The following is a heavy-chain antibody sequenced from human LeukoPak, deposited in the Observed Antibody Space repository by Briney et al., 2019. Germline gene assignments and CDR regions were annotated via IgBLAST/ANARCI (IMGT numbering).Heavy chain of an antibody. CDR3: ARLYYYDSSGYVDY. Sequence: SETLSLTCTVSGGSISSYYWSWIRQPPGKGLEWIGYIYTSGSTNYNPSLKSRVTISVDTSKNQFSLKLSSVTAADTAVYCCARLYYYDSSGYVDYWGQGTLVTVSS. CDR1: GGSISSYY. D-gene: IGHD3-22*01. CDR2: IYTSGST. V-gene: IGHV4-4*09. J-gene: IGHJ4*02.